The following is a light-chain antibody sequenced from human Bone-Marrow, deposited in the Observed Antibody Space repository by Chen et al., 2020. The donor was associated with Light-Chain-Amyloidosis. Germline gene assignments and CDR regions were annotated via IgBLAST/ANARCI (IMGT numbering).Light chain of an antibody. V-gene: IGLV1-40*01. CDR2: AFS. J-gene: IGLJ2*01. Sequence: QSVLTQPPSVSGAPGQRVTISCTGSTANIGTGYDVHGYQQFPGTAPRLLIFAFSNRPSGVPDRFSGSKSGTSASLAITGLQTEDEADYYCQSYDSSLGVVIFGGGTKLTVL. CDR1: TANIGTGYD. CDR3: QSYDSSLGVVI.